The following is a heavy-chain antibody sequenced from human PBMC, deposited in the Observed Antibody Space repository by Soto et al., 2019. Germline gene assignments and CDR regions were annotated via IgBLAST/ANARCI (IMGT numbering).Heavy chain of an antibody. Sequence: GASVKVSCKASGYTFTSYGISWVRQAPGQGLEWMGWISAYNGNTNYAQKLQGRVTMTTDTSTSTAYMELRSLRPDDTAVYYCARVQGDSVCGSYNYYYYGMDVWGQGTTVTVSS. J-gene: IGHJ6*02. V-gene: IGHV1-18*04. CDR3: ARVQGDSVCGSYNYYYYGMDV. CDR1: GYTFTSYG. CDR2: ISAYNGNT. D-gene: IGHD3-16*01.